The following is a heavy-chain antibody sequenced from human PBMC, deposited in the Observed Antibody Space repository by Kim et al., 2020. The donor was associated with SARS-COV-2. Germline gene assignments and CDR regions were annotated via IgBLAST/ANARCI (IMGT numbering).Heavy chain of an antibody. CDR2: INSDGSST. Sequence: GGSLRLSCAASGFTFSSYWMHWVRQAPGKGLVWVSRINSDGSSTSYADSVKGRFTISRDNAKNTLYLQMNSLRAEDTAVYYCASANYDILTGNYYYYGMDVWGQGTTVTVSS. D-gene: IGHD3-9*01. J-gene: IGHJ6*02. CDR3: ASANYDILTGNYYYYGMDV. CDR1: GFTFSSYW. V-gene: IGHV3-74*01.